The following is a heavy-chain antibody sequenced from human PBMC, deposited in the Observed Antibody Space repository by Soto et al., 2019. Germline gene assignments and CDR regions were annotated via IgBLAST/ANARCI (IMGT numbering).Heavy chain of an antibody. CDR1: GLTFSDYY. CDR3: ARGRGAAADYFDF. D-gene: IGHD6-13*01. V-gene: IGHV3-11*05. CDR2: ISSSTSHT. Sequence: GGSLRLSCAVSGLTFSDYYMTWIRKAPGKGLEWVSYISSSTSHTNYADSVKGRFTISRDNAKNSLFLQMNSLRAEDTAVYYCARGRGAAADYFDFWGQGTLVTVSS. J-gene: IGHJ4*02.